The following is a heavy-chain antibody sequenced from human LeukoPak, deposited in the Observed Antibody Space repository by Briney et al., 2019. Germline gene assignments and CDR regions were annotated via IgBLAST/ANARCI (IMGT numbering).Heavy chain of an antibody. V-gene: IGHV3-7*01. J-gene: IGHJ4*01. CDR3: ARDGAAPGLYFDL. CDR2: IKQDGSER. Sequence: SGGSLRLSCAVSGFTFTSYWMNWVRQAPGKGLGWAASIKQDGSERSYVDSVKGRFTISRDNAKNSLYLQMSSLRAEDTAVYYCARDGAAPGLYFDLWGRGTLVTVSS. D-gene: IGHD6-13*01. CDR1: GFTFTSYW.